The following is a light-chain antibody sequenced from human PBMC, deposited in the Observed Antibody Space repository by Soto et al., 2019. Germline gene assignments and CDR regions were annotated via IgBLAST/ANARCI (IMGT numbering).Light chain of an antibody. CDR1: QSLLYSTGNNH. CDR2: WGS. Sequence: DIVMTQSPLSLPVTPGEPASISCRSSQSLLYSTGNNHLDWYLQKLGQAPQLLIYWGSNRASGVPDRFSGSGSGTDFTLKISRVEADDVGVYYCMQGRQLPATFGQGTRLDIK. J-gene: IGKJ5*01. CDR3: MQGRQLPAT. V-gene: IGKV2-28*01.